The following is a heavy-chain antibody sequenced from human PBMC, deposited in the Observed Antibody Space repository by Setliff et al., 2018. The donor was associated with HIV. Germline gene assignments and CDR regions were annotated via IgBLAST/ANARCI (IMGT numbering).Heavy chain of an antibody. CDR2: IAQDGSVT. J-gene: IGHJ6*03. CDR3: ASSGYNYGGYYMDV. V-gene: IGHV3-7*03. Sequence: PGGSLRLSCTAFGFTFSTFWMTWVRRAPGKGLEFLANIAQDGSVTNYVDSVRGRFTISRDNAKNSLYLQMNSLRAEDTAVYYCASSGYNYGGYYMDVWGKGTTVTVSS. D-gene: IGHD5-18*01. CDR1: GFTFSTFW.